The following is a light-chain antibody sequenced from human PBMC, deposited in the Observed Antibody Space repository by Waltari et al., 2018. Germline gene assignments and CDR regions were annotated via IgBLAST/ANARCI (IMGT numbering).Light chain of an antibody. J-gene: IGLJ3*02. V-gene: IGLV8-61*01. CDR1: SASVSPTFY. Sequence: QTVVTQEPSFSVSPGGTVTLTCGLTSASVSPTFYPIWYQQTPGQAPRPVFYRTESRSSGVPDRFSGSILGNKAALTITGAQADDESDYYCALYMPSDIWVFGGGTRLTVL. CDR3: ALYMPSDIWV. CDR2: RTE.